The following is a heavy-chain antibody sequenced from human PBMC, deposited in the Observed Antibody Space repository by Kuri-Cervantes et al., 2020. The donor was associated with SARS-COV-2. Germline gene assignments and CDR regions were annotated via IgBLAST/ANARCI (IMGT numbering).Heavy chain of an antibody. CDR3: ARDGYCSSTSCYSYYYYMDV. V-gene: IGHV3-7*01. Sequence: GESLKISCAASGFTFSDYWMTWVRQAPGKGLEWVANIEHSAIQKYYLDSVKGRFTISRDNAKNSLYLQMNSLRAEDTAVYYCARDGYCSSTSCYSYYYYMDVWGKGTTVTVSS. CDR2: IEHSAIQK. J-gene: IGHJ6*03. D-gene: IGHD2-2*03. CDR1: GFTFSDYW.